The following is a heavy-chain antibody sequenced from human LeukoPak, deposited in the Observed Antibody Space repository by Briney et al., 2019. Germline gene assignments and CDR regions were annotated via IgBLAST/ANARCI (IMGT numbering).Heavy chain of an antibody. Sequence: KPSETLSLTCTVSGGSISSSSYYWGWIRQPPGKGLEWIGSTYYSGSTYYNPSLKSRVTISVDTSKNQFSLKLSSVTAADTAVYYCATGGVLDYWGQGTLVTVSS. J-gene: IGHJ4*02. D-gene: IGHD3-16*01. V-gene: IGHV4-39*01. CDR2: TYYSGST. CDR3: ATGGVLDY. CDR1: GGSISSSSYY.